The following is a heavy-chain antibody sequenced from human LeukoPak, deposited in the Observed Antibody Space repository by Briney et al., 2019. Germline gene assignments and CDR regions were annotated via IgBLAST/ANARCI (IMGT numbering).Heavy chain of an antibody. CDR3: ARGPYCSSSSCYLYYYYMDV. CDR1: GFTFSGST. CDR2: ISTSSGYI. Sequence: GGSLRLSCAASGFTFSGSTMNWVRQAPGKGLEWVSFISTSSGYIYYADSVRGRFTISRDNAKNTLYLQMNSLRAEDMAVYYCARGPYCSSSSCYLYYYYMDVWGKGTTVTVSS. V-gene: IGHV3-21*01. J-gene: IGHJ6*03. D-gene: IGHD2-2*01.